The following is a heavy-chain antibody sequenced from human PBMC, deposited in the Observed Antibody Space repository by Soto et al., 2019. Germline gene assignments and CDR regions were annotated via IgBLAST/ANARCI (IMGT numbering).Heavy chain of an antibody. V-gene: IGHV3-48*02. CDR3: ANHKIRFSVAGTIYGLGV. J-gene: IGHJ6*02. CDR2: ISSTSGTI. CDR1: GFVFSTYS. D-gene: IGHD6-19*01. Sequence: PGGSLRLSCEASGFVFSTYSMNWVRQAPGKGLEWISYISSTSGTIYYADSVKGRFTIFRDNAKNSLFLQMNGLRDDDTAVYYCANHKIRFSVAGTIYGLGVWGQGTTVTVSS.